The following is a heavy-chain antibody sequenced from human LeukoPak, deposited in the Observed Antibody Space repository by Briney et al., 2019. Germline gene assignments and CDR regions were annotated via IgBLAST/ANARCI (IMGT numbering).Heavy chain of an antibody. D-gene: IGHD2-2*01. V-gene: IGHV3-7*01. CDR3: ARDDCSSISCYHNWFDP. CDR1: AFTFSSYW. Sequence: GGFMRLSCAASAFTFSSYWMSWVRQAPGKGLEWLANIKQDGSEKYSVDSVMGRFAISRDNAKNSLYLQMNSLRAEDTAVYYCARDDCSSISCYHNWFDPWGQGTLVTVSS. J-gene: IGHJ5*02. CDR2: IKQDGSEK.